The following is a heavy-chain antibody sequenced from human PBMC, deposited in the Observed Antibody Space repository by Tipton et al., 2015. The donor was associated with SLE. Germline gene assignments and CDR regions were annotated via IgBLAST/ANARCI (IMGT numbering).Heavy chain of an antibody. CDR2: ISYSGST. CDR1: GGSISSYY. V-gene: IGHV4-59*01. D-gene: IGHD6-6*01. Sequence: TLSLTCTVSGGSISSYYWSWIRQPPGKGLEWIGYISYSGSTNYNPSLKSRVTISVDTSKNQFSLKLRSVTAADTAVYHCAREGRGSSGFDYWGQGTLVTVSS. CDR3: AREGRGSSGFDY. J-gene: IGHJ4*02.